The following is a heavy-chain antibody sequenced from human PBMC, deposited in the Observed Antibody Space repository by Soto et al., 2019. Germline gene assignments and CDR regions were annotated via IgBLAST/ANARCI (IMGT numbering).Heavy chain of an antibody. V-gene: IGHV3-15*07. J-gene: IGHJ4*02. CDR1: GFTFDKVW. Sequence: EVQLVESGGGLVKPGGSLRLSCAVSGFTFDKVWMNWVRQAPGKGLEWVGRIKSKTDGGTTDYTAPGKGRFTISRDDSKNMLYLQMNSLTTEDTGMYFCTTGRDDLLYWGQGTLVTVSS. CDR2: IKSKTDGGTT. D-gene: IGHD1-26*01. CDR3: TTGRDDLLY.